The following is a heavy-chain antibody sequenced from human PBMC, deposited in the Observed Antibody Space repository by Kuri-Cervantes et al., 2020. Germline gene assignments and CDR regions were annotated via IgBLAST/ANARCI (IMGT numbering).Heavy chain of an antibody. Sequence: GGSLRLSCAASGFTFSSYGMHWVRQAPGKGLEWVAVISYGGSNKYYADSVKGRFTISRDNSKNTLYLQMNSLRAEDTAVYYCAREYCSSTSCYAGLASGYFDYWGQGTLVTDSS. CDR3: AREYCSSTSCYAGLASGYFDY. V-gene: IGHV3-30*03. CDR1: GFTFSSYG. CDR2: ISYGGSNK. J-gene: IGHJ4*02. D-gene: IGHD2-2*01.